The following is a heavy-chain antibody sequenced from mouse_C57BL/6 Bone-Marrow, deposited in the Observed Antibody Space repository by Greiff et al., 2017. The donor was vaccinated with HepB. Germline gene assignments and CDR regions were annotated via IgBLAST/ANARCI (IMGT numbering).Heavy chain of an antibody. D-gene: IGHD1-1*01. V-gene: IGHV3-6*01. CDR1: GYSITSGYY. Sequence: DVQLQESGPGLVKPSQSLSLTCSVTGYSITSGYYWNWIRQFPGNKLEWMGYISYDGSNNYNPSLKNRISITRDTSKNQFFLKLNSVTTEDTATYYCAREVLITYFDYWGQGTTLTVSS. CDR2: ISYDGSN. J-gene: IGHJ2*01. CDR3: AREVLITYFDY.